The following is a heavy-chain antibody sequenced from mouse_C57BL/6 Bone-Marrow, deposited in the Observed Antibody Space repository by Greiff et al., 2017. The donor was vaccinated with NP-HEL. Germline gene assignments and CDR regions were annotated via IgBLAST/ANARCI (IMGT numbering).Heavy chain of an antibody. V-gene: IGHV1-54*01. CDR2: INPGSGGT. D-gene: IGHD2-4*01. CDR3: ARGGIYYDYAWFAY. CDR1: GYAFTNYL. J-gene: IGHJ3*01. Sequence: QVHVKQSGAELVRPGTSVKVSCKASGYAFTNYLIEWVKQRPGQGLEWIGVINPGSGGTKYNEKFKGKATLTADKSSSTAYMQLSSLTSEDSAVYFCARGGIYYDYAWFAYWGQGTLVTVSA.